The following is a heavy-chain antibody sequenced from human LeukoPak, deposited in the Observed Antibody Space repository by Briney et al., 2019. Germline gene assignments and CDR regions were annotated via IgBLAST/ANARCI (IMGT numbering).Heavy chain of an antibody. V-gene: IGHV3-48*02. CDR1: GFTFSSYS. CDR3: ARDLDYGDYYYYGMDV. J-gene: IGHJ6*02. D-gene: IGHD4-17*01. CDR2: ISGSSSTI. Sequence: GGSLRLSCAASGFTFSSYSMNWVRQAPGKGLGWVSYISGSSSTIYYADSVKGRFTISRDNAKNSLYLQMNSLRDEDTAVYYCARDLDYGDYYYYGMDVWGQGTTVTVSS.